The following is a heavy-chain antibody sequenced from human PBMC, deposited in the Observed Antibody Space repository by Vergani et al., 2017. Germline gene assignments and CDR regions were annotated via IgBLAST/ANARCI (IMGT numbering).Heavy chain of an antibody. J-gene: IGHJ6*03. D-gene: IGHD6-6*01. CDR3: ALAARLDYYMDV. V-gene: IGHV3-74*02. Sequence: VQLVESGGGVVQPGGSLRLSCAASGFTFSSYWMHWVRQAPGKGLVWVSRINSDGSSTSYADSVKGRFTISRDNAKNTLYLQMNSLRAEDTAVYYCALAARLDYYMDVWGKGTTVTVSS. CDR1: GFTFSSYW. CDR2: INSDGSST.